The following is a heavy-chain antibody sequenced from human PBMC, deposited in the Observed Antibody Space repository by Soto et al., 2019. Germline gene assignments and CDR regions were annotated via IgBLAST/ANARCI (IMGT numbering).Heavy chain of an antibody. CDR2: IKQDGSEK. CDR3: ARDFTIFGVVYYYYGMDV. CDR1: GFTFSSYW. Sequence: VGSLRLSCAASGFTFSSYWMSWVRQAPGKGLEWVANIKQDGSEKYYVDSVKGRFTISRDNAKNSLYLQMNSLRAEDTAVYYCARDFTIFGVVYYYYGMDVWGQGTTVTVSS. D-gene: IGHD3-3*01. V-gene: IGHV3-7*01. J-gene: IGHJ6*02.